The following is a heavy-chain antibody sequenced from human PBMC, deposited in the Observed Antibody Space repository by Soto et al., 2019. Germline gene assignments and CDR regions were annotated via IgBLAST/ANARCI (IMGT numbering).Heavy chain of an antibody. V-gene: IGHV4-39*01. J-gene: IGHJ4*02. CDR3: VRLSVVVTAISY. CDR2: IYYSGST. Sequence: QLQLQESGPGLVKPSETLSLTCTVSGGSISSSSYYWGWIRQPPGKGLEWIGSIYYSGSTYYNPSLKSRVTISVDTSKNQFSLKLSSVTAADTAVYYCVRLSVVVTAISYWGQGTLVTVSS. D-gene: IGHD2-21*02. CDR1: GGSISSSSYY.